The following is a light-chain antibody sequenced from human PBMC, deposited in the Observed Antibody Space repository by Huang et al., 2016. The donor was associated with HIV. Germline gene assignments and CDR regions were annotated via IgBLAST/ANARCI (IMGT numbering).Light chain of an antibody. J-gene: IGKJ4*01. CDR1: QSVLYSSNNMNY. Sequence: DIVMTQSPDSLAVSLGERATINCKSSQSVLYSSNNMNYLAWYQQKPGQPPKLLIYWASTRESGVPDRFSGSGSGTDFTLTISSLQAEDVAVYYCQQYYSTLTFGGGTKVEIK. CDR2: WAS. CDR3: QQYYSTLT. V-gene: IGKV4-1*01.